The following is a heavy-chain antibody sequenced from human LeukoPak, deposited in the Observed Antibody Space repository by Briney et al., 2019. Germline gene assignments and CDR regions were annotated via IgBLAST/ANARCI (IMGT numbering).Heavy chain of an antibody. J-gene: IGHJ4*02. Sequence: SETLSLTCTVSGDSIGTSNYYWGWIRQPPGKGLEWLGTINSGGTPYYKASLEGRVTISVDTSQNQFSLKLTSVTAADTAVYYCAKSEAYYGTGKMRVDYWGQGTLVTVSS. V-gene: IGHV4-39*01. CDR3: AKSEAYYGTGKMRVDY. D-gene: IGHD3-10*01. CDR1: GDSIGTSNYY. CDR2: INSGGTP.